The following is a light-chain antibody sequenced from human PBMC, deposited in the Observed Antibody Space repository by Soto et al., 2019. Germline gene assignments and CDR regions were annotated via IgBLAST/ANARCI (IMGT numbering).Light chain of an antibody. V-gene: IGLV1-44*01. CDR1: SSNIGANS. CDR3: AAWDDSLSGV. Sequence: QLVLTQPPSVSGTPGQRVTISCSGSSSNIGANSVNWYQQFPGAAPKLLIYSTNQRPSGVPDRFSASKSGTSASLAISGLQSEDEADYYCAAWDDSLSGVFGGGTKVTVL. J-gene: IGLJ3*02. CDR2: STN.